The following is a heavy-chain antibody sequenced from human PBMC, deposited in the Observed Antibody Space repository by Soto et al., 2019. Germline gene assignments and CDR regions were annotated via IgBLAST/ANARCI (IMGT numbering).Heavy chain of an antibody. CDR3: ARTWLAGGTPADAFDI. Sequence: SETLSLTCAVSASSISSAYFWGWIRQPPGKGLEWIATIFHTGGTYYNPSLKSRVTISVDTSNNQFSLRLNSVTAADTALYFCARTWLAGGTPADAFDIWGQGTMVTVSS. J-gene: IGHJ3*02. V-gene: IGHV4-38-2*01. D-gene: IGHD2-15*01. CDR2: IFHTGGT. CDR1: ASSISSAYF.